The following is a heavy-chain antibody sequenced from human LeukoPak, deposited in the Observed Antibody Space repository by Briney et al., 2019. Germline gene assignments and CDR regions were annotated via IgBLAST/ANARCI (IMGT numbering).Heavy chain of an antibody. V-gene: IGHV4-39*01. J-gene: IGHJ4*02. D-gene: IGHD3-16*01. CDR3: ATGALMTNFDY. CDR1: GGSISSSSYY. Sequence: SETLSLTCTVSGGSISSSSYYWGWIRQPPGEGLEWIGTISYSGSTYYNPSLKSRVTISVDTSKNQFSLKLSSVTAADTAVYYSATGALMTNFDYWGQGTLVTVSS. CDR2: ISYSGST.